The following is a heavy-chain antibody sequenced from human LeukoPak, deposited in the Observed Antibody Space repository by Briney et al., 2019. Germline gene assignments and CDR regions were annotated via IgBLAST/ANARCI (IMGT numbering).Heavy chain of an antibody. V-gene: IGHV1-2*02. Sequence: ASVKVSCKASGYTFTGYHMHWVRQAPGQGLEWMGWINPNSGGTNYAQKFQGRVTMTRDTSISTAYMELSRLRSDDTAVYYCARDRITIFGVVISYWGQGTLVTVSS. CDR1: GYTFTGYH. J-gene: IGHJ4*02. CDR3: ARDRITIFGVVISY. CDR2: INPNSGGT. D-gene: IGHD3-3*01.